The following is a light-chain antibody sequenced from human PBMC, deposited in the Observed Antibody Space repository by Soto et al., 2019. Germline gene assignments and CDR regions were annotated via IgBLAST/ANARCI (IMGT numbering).Light chain of an antibody. Sequence: ESVLTQSPGTLSLSPGERATLSCRAGQSITTNYLAWYQQGFGQAPRLLIYGASSRATCIPDGFSASGSGTDFTLTICRQEPEEFAVYYCQQYGSSITFGQGTRLEIK. CDR3: QQYGSSIT. CDR2: GAS. V-gene: IGKV3-20*01. CDR1: QSITTNY. J-gene: IGKJ5*01.